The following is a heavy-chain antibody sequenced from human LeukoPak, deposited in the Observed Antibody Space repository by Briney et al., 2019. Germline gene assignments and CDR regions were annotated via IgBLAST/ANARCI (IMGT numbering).Heavy chain of an antibody. J-gene: IGHJ4*02. D-gene: IGHD6-19*01. CDR3: AKDREQWLVPSHFDY. Sequence: GGSLRLSCAASGFTFSSYAMSWVRQAPGKGLEWVSAISGSGGSTYCADSVKGRFTISRDNSKNTLYLQMNSLRAEDTAVYYCAKDREQWLVPSHFDYWGQGTLVTVSS. CDR2: ISGSGGST. CDR1: GFTFSSYA. V-gene: IGHV3-23*01.